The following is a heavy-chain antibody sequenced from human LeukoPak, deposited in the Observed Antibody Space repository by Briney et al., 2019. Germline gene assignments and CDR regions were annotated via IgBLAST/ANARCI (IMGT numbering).Heavy chain of an antibody. CDR1: GYTLTELS. J-gene: IGHJ4*02. CDR3: ATDPGGLPAAILSC. Sequence: ASVKVSCKVSGYTLTELSMHWVRQAPGKGLEWMGGFDPEDGETIYAQKFQGRVTMTEDTSTDTAYMELSSLRSEDTAVYYCATDPGGLPAAILSCWGQGTQVTVSS. D-gene: IGHD2-2*02. V-gene: IGHV1-24*01. CDR2: FDPEDGET.